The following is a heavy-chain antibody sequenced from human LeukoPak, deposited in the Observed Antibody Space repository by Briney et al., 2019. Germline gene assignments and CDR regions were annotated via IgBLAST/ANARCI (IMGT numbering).Heavy chain of an antibody. Sequence: ASVKVSCKASGYTFTSYGISWGRQAPGQGLEWMGWISAYNGNTNYAQKLQGRVTMTTDTSTSTAYMELRSLRSDDTAVYYCARDLREYHYYDSSGYYVYWGQGTLVTVSS. CDR2: ISAYNGNT. J-gene: IGHJ4*02. D-gene: IGHD3-22*01. CDR3: ARDLREYHYYDSSGYYVY. V-gene: IGHV1-18*01. CDR1: GYTFTSYG.